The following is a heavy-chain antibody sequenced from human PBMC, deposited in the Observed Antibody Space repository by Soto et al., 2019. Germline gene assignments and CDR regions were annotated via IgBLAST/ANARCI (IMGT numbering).Heavy chain of an antibody. Sequence: VQLVQSGAEVKKPGASVRISCKASRYTFISYPVHWVRQAPGQRLECMGWINPANGDTRYSQKFQGRVTITRDTSATTAYMDLNSLIPDDTAIYYCAKSGSLEYWGQGTPITVSS. CDR1: RYTFISYP. D-gene: IGHD1-26*01. CDR3: AKSGSLEY. J-gene: IGHJ4*02. V-gene: IGHV1-3*01. CDR2: INPANGDT.